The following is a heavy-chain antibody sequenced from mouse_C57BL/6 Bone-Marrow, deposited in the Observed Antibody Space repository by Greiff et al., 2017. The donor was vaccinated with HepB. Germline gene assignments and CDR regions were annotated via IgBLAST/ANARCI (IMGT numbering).Heavy chain of an antibody. Sequence: QVQLQQPGAELVMPGASVKLSCKASGYTFTSYWMHWVKQRPGQGLEWIGEIDPSDSYTNYNQKFKGKSTLTVDKSSSTAYMQLSSLTSEDSAVYYCARNGSKDWDFDVWGTGPTVTVSS. CDR2: IDPSDSYT. V-gene: IGHV1-69*01. CDR3: ARNGSKDWDFDV. CDR1: GYTFTSYW. J-gene: IGHJ1*03. D-gene: IGHD1-1*01.